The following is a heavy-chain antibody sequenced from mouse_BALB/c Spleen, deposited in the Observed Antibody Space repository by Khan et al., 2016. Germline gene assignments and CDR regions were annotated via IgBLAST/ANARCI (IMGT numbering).Heavy chain of an antibody. Sequence: QVQLQQSGAELARPGASVKLSCKASGYTFTSYWMQWVKQRPGQGLEWIGAIYPGDGDTRYTQKFKGKATLTADKSSSTAYMQPSSLASEDSAVYYCASYYGSSYDYFDYWGQGTTLTVSS. V-gene: IGHV1-87*01. CDR1: GYTFTSYW. CDR2: IYPGDGDT. D-gene: IGHD1-1*01. J-gene: IGHJ2*01. CDR3: ASYYGSSYDYFDY.